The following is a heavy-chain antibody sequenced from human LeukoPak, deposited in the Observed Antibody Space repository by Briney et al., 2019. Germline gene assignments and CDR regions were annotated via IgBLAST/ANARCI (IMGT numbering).Heavy chain of an antibody. V-gene: IGHV4-4*07. Sequence: SETLSLTCTVSGGSISSYYWSWIRQPAGKGLEWIERIYTSGSTNYNPSLKSRVTMSVDTSKNQFSLNLSSVTAADTAVYYCARDRSQGFCGLVDYWGQGTLVTVSS. CDR2: IYTSGST. J-gene: IGHJ4*02. D-gene: IGHD5-12*01. CDR3: ARDRSQGFCGLVDY. CDR1: GGSISSYY.